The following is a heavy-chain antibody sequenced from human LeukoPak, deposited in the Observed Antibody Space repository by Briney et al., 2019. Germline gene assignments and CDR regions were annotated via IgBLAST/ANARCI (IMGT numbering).Heavy chain of an antibody. J-gene: IGHJ6*04. CDR3: ARDGSGSYYPYYYYGMDV. Sequence: SQTLSLTCAISGDGVSSNSAAWNWIRQSPSGGLEWLGRTYYRSKWYNDYAVSVKSRITINPDTSKNQFSLQLNSVTPEDTAVYYCARDGSGSYYPYYYYGMDVWGKGTTVTVSS. CDR2: TYYRSKWYN. D-gene: IGHD3-10*01. V-gene: IGHV6-1*01. CDR1: GDGVSSNSAA.